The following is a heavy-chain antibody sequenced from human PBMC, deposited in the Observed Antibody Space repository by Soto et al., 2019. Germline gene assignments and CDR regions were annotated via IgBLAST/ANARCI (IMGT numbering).Heavy chain of an antibody. J-gene: IGHJ2*01. CDR2: IYWDDDK. D-gene: IGHD5-18*01. CDR3: ARSRGYSYGHHWYFDL. Sequence: QITLKESGPTLVKPTQTLTLTCTFSGFSLSTSGVGVGWIRQPPGKALEWLALIYWDDDKRYSPSLKSRLTITNDTSKNQVVLTMTNIDPVDTATYYCARSRGYSYGHHWYFDLWGRGTLVTVSS. CDR1: GFSLSTSGVG. V-gene: IGHV2-5*02.